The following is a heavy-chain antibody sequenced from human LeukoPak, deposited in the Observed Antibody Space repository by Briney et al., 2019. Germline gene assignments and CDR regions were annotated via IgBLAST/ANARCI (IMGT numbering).Heavy chain of an antibody. J-gene: IGHJ4*02. V-gene: IGHV4-39*07. CDR2: IYYSGST. Sequence: PSETLSLTCTVSGGSISRSGYYWGWIRQPPGKGLEWIGNIYYSGSTYDSSSLKSRVTTSVDTSKNQFSLKLSSVTAADTAIYYCARTLAGKLVFDYWGQGTLVTVSS. D-gene: IGHD6-19*01. CDR3: ARTLAGKLVFDY. CDR1: GGSISRSGYY.